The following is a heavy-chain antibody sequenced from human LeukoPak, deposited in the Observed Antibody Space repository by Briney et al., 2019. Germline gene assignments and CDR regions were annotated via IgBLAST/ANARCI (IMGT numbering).Heavy chain of an antibody. D-gene: IGHD2-2*01. CDR1: GFTFSSHA. V-gene: IGHV3-64D*06. CDR2: ISGNGDST. Sequence: GGSLRLSCSASGFTFSSHAMHWVRQAPGKGLEYASVISGNGDSTYYVDSVRGRFTISRDNSKNTLYLQMSSLRAEDTAVYYCVKDRYCSSTTCYANFDSWGQGTLVTVSS. J-gene: IGHJ4*02. CDR3: VKDRYCSSTTCYANFDS.